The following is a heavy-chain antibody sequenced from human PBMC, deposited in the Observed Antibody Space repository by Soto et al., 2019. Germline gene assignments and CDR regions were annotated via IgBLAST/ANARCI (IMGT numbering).Heavy chain of an antibody. D-gene: IGHD3-10*01. J-gene: IGHJ5*02. CDR3: ARDFMARGRDSNWFDP. Sequence: PGESLKISCKGSGYSFTSYWIGWVRQMPGKGLEWMGIIYPGDSDTRYSPSFQGQVTISADKSISTAYLQMDSLGAEDTAVYYCARDFMARGRDSNWFDPWGQGTVVTVSS. V-gene: IGHV5-51*01. CDR2: IYPGDSDT. CDR1: GYSFTSYW.